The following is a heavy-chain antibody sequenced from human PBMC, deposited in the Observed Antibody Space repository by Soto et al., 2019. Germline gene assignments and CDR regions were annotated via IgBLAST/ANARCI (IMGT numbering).Heavy chain of an antibody. D-gene: IGHD1-1*01. Sequence: GGSLRLSCAASGFTFSSYDMHWVRQATGKGLEWVSAIGTAGDTFYPGSVKGRFTISRDNSKNTLYLQMNSLRAEDTAVYYCAKEWNHRAGRANFYYWGQENLVTVSS. CDR2: IGTAGDT. V-gene: IGHV3-13*01. CDR1: GFTFSSYD. J-gene: IGHJ4*02. CDR3: AKEWNHRAGRANFYY.